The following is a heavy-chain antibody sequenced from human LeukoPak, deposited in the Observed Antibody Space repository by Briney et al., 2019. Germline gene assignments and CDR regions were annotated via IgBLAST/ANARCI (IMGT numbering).Heavy chain of an antibody. CDR2: INHNSGGT. Sequence: ASVKVSCKACGYTFTGYYMHWVRQAPGQGLEWMGWINHNSGGTNYAQKFQGRVTMTRDTSISTAYVELSRLRSDDTAVYYCARLRVFTGYYAFDSWGQGTMVTVSS. CDR3: ARLRVFTGYYAFDS. J-gene: IGHJ3*02. D-gene: IGHD3-9*01. V-gene: IGHV1-2*02. CDR1: GYTFTGYY.